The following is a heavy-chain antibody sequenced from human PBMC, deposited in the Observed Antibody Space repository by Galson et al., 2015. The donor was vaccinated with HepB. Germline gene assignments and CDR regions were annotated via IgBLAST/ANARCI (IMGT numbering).Heavy chain of an antibody. V-gene: IGHV4-34*01. Sequence: SETLSLTCAVYGGSFSGYYWSWIRQPPGKGLEWIGEINHSGSTNYNPSLKSRVTISVDTSKNQFSLKLSSVTAADTAVYYCARGGRIQLWSRFPFDYWGQGTLVTVSS. D-gene: IGHD5-18*01. CDR1: GGSFSGYY. CDR3: ARGGRIQLWSRFPFDY. J-gene: IGHJ4*02. CDR2: INHSGST.